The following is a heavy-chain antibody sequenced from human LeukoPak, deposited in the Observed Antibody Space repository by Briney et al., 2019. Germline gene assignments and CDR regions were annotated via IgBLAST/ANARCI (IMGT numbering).Heavy chain of an antibody. D-gene: IGHD6-19*01. J-gene: IGHJ5*02. CDR2: ITNSGENT. V-gene: IGHV3-23*01. Sequence: GGSLRLSCEASGFSFPYGMSWVRQAPGKGLEWVSGITNSGENTYYADSVKGRFTISRDNSKNTLYLQMNSLRAEDTALYYCAKDSSGWYHWFDPWGQGTLVTVSS. CDR3: AKDSSGWYHWFDP. CDR1: GFSFPYG.